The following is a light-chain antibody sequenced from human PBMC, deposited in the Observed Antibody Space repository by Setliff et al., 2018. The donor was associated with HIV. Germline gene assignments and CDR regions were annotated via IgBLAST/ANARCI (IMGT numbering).Light chain of an antibody. Sequence: QSALSQPASVSGSPGQSITISCTGTPSDVGGFTLVSWYQKYPDRVPTLIIYAVSKRPSRVSDRFSGSKSANTASLTISGLHAEYEADYYCLSYTGSDTFVFGSGTKVTVL. J-gene: IGLJ1*01. V-gene: IGLV2-23*02. CDR3: LSYTGSDTFV. CDR1: PSDVGGFTL. CDR2: AVS.